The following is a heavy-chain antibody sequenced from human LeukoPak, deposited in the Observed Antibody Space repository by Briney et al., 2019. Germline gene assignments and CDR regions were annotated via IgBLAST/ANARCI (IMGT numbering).Heavy chain of an antibody. J-gene: IGHJ4*02. CDR1: GFIVSSSY. V-gene: IGHV3-53*01. CDR2: IYAAGTI. D-gene: IGHD3-10*01. Sequence: GGSLRLSCAASGFIVSSSYVSWVRQAPGKGLERVSVIYAAGTIYYADSVKGRFIISRDNSKNMVYLQMNSLRGDDTAVYYCARVFDGYNAVHDSWGQGTQVTVSS. CDR3: ARVFDGYNAVHDS.